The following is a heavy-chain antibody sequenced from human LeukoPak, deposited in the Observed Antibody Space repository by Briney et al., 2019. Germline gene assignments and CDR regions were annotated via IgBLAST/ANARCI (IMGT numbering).Heavy chain of an antibody. CDR1: GYTFTSYA. CDR3: ARGYYYPIDY. CDR2: INTNTGNP. J-gene: IGHJ4*02. V-gene: IGHV7-4-1*02. Sequence: ASVKLSCTASGYTFTSYAMNWVRQVPGQGLEWMGWINTNTGNPTYAQGFTGRFVFSLDTSVSPAYLQISSLKAEDTAVYYWARGYYYPIDYWGQGTLVTVSS. D-gene: IGHD3-10*01.